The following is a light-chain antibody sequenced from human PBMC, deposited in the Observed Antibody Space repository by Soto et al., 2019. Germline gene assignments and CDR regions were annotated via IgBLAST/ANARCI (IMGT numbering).Light chain of an antibody. J-gene: IGKJ2*01. CDR2: LGS. V-gene: IGKV2-28*01. CDR1: QSLLHSNGYNY. CDR3: MQALQTPYT. Sequence: DIVMTQSPLSLPVTPGEPASISCRSSQSLLHSNGYNYLDWYLQKPRQSPQLLIYLGSNRASGVTDRFSGSGSGTDFTLKISRVEAEDVGVYYCMQALQTPYTFGQGTKLEIK.